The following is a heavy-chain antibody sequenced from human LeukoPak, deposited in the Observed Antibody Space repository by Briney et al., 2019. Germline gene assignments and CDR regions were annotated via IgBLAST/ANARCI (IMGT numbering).Heavy chain of an antibody. CDR2: ISGSGGST. Sequence: GVSLRLSCAASGFTFSSYAMSWVRQAPGKGLEWVSAISGSGGSTYYADSVKGRFTISRDNSKNTLYLQMNSLRAEDTAVYYCAKEGDSSGYYSDAFDIWGQGTMVTVSS. CDR1: GFTFSSYA. D-gene: IGHD3-22*01. J-gene: IGHJ3*02. CDR3: AKEGDSSGYYSDAFDI. V-gene: IGHV3-23*01.